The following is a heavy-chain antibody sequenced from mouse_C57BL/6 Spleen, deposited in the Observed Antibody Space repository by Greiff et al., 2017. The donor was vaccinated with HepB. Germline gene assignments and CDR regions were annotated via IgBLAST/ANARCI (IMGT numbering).Heavy chain of an antibody. V-gene: IGHV5-4*01. Sequence: EVMLVESGGGLVKPGGSLKLSCAASGFTFSSYAMSWVRQTPEKRLEWVATISDGGSYTYYPDNVKGRFTISRDNAKNNLYLQMSHLKSEDTAMYYCAREPDYYGPLFDYWGQGTTLTVSS. CDR1: GFTFSSYA. CDR2: ISDGGSYT. J-gene: IGHJ2*01. CDR3: AREPDYYGPLFDY. D-gene: IGHD1-1*01.